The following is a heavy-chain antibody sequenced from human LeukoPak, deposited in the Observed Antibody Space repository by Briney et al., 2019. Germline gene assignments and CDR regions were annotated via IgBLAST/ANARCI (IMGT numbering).Heavy chain of an antibody. CDR1: GGSFSGYY. CDR3: TRVAHGDYWFDP. CDR2: INHSGST. Sequence: KTSETLSLTCAVYGGSFSGYYWSWIRQPPGKGLEWIGEINHSGSTNYNPSLKSRVTISVDTSKNQFSLKLSSVTAADTAVYYCTRVAHGDYWFDPWGQGTLVTVSS. J-gene: IGHJ5*02. D-gene: IGHD4-17*01. V-gene: IGHV4-34*01.